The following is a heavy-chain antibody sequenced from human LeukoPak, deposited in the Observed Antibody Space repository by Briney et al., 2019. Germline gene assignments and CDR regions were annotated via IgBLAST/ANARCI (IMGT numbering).Heavy chain of an antibody. CDR1: GYTFTGYY. D-gene: IGHD4-23*01. CDR2: VNPNSGNT. V-gene: IGHV1-8*02. CDR3: ARSTTVVTPCSY. J-gene: IGHJ4*02. Sequence: ASVKVSCKASGYTFTGYYMHWVRQATGQGLEWMGWVNPNSGNTGYAQKFQGRVTMTRNTSISTAYMELSSLRSEDTAVYYCARSTTVVTPCSYWGQGTLVTVSS.